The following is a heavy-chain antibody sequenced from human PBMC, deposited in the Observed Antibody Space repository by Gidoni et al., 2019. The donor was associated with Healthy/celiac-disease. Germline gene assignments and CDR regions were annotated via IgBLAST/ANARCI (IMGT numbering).Heavy chain of an antibody. CDR1: GFTFSSHW. CDR3: ARDSSYYYYYYMDV. CDR2: INSDGSST. J-gene: IGHJ6*03. V-gene: IGHV3-74*01. Sequence: EVQLVESGGGLVQPGGSLRLSCAASGFTFSSHWMTWVRQAPGKGLVWVSRINSDGSSTSYADSVKGRFTISRDNAKNTLYLQMNSLRAEDTAVYYCARDSSYYYYYYMDVWGKGTTVTVSS. D-gene: IGHD2-2*01.